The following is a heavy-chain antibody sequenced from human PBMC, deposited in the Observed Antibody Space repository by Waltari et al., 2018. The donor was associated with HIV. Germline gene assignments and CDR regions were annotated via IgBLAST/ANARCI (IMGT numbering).Heavy chain of an antibody. CDR2: IIPIFGTA. CDR3: ARGSTRVVVVVAAPLYI. CDR1: GGTFSSYA. D-gene: IGHD2-15*01. V-gene: IGHV1-69*01. J-gene: IGHJ3*02. Sequence: QVQLVQSGAEVKKPGSSVKVSCKASGGTFSSYAISWVRQAPGQGLEWMGGIIPIFGTANYAQKFQGRVTITADESTSTAYMELSSLRSEDTAVYYCARGSTRVVVVVAAPLYIWGQGTMVTVSS.